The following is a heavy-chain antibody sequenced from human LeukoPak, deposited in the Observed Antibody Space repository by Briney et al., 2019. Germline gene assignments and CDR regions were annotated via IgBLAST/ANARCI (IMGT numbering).Heavy chain of an antibody. J-gene: IGHJ4*02. V-gene: IGHV3-23*01. Sequence: GGSLRLSCAASGFTFSNYAMSWVRQAPGKGLEWVSAISGSGGSTYYADSVKGRFTISRDNPKNTLYLQMNSLRAEDTAVYYCAKGHLSYCSSTSCSLDYWGQGTLVTVSS. CDR3: AKGHLSYCSSTSCSLDY. CDR2: ISGSGGST. CDR1: GFTFSNYA. D-gene: IGHD2-2*01.